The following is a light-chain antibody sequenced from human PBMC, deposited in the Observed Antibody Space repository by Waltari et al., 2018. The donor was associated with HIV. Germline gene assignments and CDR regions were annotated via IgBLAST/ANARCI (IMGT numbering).Light chain of an antibody. CDR2: AAS. Sequence: NVLTQSPGTLSLSPGERATLSCRASRSVSSNYLTWYQQRPGQAPRLLIYAASTRATTIPDRFSGSGSGTDFTLTISRLEPEDFAVYYCQQYGTSPYTFGQGTKVEI. CDR1: RSVSSNY. J-gene: IGKJ2*01. V-gene: IGKV3-20*01. CDR3: QQYGTSPYT.